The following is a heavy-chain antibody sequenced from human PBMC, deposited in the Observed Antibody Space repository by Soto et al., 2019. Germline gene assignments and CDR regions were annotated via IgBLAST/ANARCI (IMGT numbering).Heavy chain of an antibody. Sequence: SETLSLTCTVSGGSISSGGYYWSWIRQPPGKGLEWIGYIYYSGSTYYNPSLKSRVTISVDTSKNQFSLKLSSVTAADTAVYYCARDYLPTYSSSWYGRWFDPWGQGTLVTVSS. V-gene: IGHV4-31*03. CDR3: ARDYLPTYSSSWYGRWFDP. CDR1: GGSISSGGYY. D-gene: IGHD6-13*01. CDR2: IYYSGST. J-gene: IGHJ5*02.